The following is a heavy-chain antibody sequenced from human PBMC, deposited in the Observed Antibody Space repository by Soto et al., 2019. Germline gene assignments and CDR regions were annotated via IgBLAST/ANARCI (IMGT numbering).Heavy chain of an antibody. V-gene: IGHV1-18*01. CDR1: GYPFTSYG. CDR3: ADHRSGWSHSWYDT. Sequence: SVQVSCAASGYPFTSYGISWVRQAPGQGLAWMGWISAYNGNTNYAQKLQGRVTMTTDTSTSTAYMELRSLRSDDTAVYYGADHRSGWSHSWYDTCGQGSAVTFAS. CDR2: ISAYNGNT. J-gene: IGHJ5*01. D-gene: IGHD6-19*01.